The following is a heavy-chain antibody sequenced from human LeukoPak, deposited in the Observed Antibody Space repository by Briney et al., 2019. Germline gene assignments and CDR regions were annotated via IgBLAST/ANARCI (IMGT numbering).Heavy chain of an antibody. Sequence: GGSLRLSCAASGSTFSSYSMNWVRQAPGKGLEWVSSISSSSSYIYYADSVKGRFTISRDNAKNSLYLQMNSLRAEDTAVYYCASSMITFGGDDAFDIWGQGTMVTVSS. CDR2: ISSSSSYI. D-gene: IGHD3-16*01. J-gene: IGHJ3*02. CDR3: ASSMITFGGDDAFDI. V-gene: IGHV3-21*01. CDR1: GSTFSSYS.